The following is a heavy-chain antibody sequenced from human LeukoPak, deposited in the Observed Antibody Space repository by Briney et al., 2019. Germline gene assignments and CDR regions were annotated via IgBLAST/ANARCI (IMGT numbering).Heavy chain of an antibody. V-gene: IGHV3-15*01. CDR2: IKTKTDGGTT. CDR1: GFXLRSNY. D-gene: IGHD1-26*01. J-gene: IGHJ5*01. CDR3: TTDRGRTELPLFAS. Sequence: GGSLRLSWAASGFXLRSNYIRWVRPAAGKGLEWVGRIKTKTDGGTTDYAAPMKVRFTISRDESKTTLYLQMSSLKIEDTAVYYCTTDRGRTELPLFASWGQGTLVTVSS.